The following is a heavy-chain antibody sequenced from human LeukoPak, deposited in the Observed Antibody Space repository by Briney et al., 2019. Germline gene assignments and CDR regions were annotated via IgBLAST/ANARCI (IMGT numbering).Heavy chain of an antibody. J-gene: IGHJ4*02. D-gene: IGHD3-9*01. CDR2: ISSGDRT. Sequence: GGSLRLSCAASGFTLSSYAMNWVRQAPGKGLEWVAGISSGDRTFHAESVKGRFTISRDKSKDTLYLQMNSLRAEDTAVYYCAKDATASPYFHWFDNWGQGTQVIVSS. V-gene: IGHV3-23*01. CDR1: GFTLSSYA. CDR3: AKDATASPYFHWFDN.